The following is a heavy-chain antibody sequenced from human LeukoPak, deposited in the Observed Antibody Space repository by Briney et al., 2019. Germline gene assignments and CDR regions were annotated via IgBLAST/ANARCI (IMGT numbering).Heavy chain of an antibody. V-gene: IGHV4-59*08. J-gene: IGHJ5*02. CDR2: MCYSGGT. CDR1: GDSISSYC. CDR3: ARRVVESAVITERNWFDP. D-gene: IGHD4-11*01. Sequence: SETLSLTCTAAGDSISSYCWSWVRQPPGKGLEWIGSMCYSGGTNYNPSLKSRVTISIDTSKNQFSLKLSSVTAADTAVYYCARRVVESAVITERNWFDPRGRGTLVTVSS.